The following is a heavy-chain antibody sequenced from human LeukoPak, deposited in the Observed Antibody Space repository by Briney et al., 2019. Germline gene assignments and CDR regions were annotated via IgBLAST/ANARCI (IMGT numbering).Heavy chain of an antibody. CDR3: ARGSVTYGDYEDDAFDI. J-gene: IGHJ3*02. CDR1: GYTFTSYD. CDR2: MNPNSGNT. V-gene: IGHV1-8*01. Sequence: GASVKVSCKASGYTFTSYDINWVRQATGQGLEWMGWMNPNSGNTGYAQKFQGRVTMTRNTSISTAYMELSSLRSEDTAVYYCARGSVTYGDYEDDAFDIWGQGTMVTASS. D-gene: IGHD4-17*01.